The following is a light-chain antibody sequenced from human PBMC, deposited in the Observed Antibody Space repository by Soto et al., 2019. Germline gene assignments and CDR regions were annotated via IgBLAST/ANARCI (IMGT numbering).Light chain of an antibody. CDR3: SSYAGSVPA. CDR1: SSDVGAYNY. V-gene: IGLV2-8*01. CDR2: EVT. J-gene: IGLJ2*01. Sequence: QSALTQPPSASGSPGQSVDISCIGTSSDVGAYNYVSWYQQHPGKAPKLIIYEVTKRPSGVPDRFSGSKSGNTASLTVSGLQAEDEAYYYCSSYAGSVPAFGGGTKVTVL.